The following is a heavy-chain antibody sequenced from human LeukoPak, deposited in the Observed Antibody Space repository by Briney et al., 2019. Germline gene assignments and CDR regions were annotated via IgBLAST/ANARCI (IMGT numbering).Heavy chain of an antibody. J-gene: IGHJ4*02. CDR2: IWYDGSNK. CDR3: ASGEYYYDSSGYHAHDY. V-gene: IGHV3-33*01. D-gene: IGHD3-22*01. Sequence: GRSLRLSCAAPGFTFSSYGMHWVRQAPGKGLERVAVIWYDGSNKYYADSVKGRFTISRDNSKNTLYLQMNSLRAEDTAVYYCASGEYYYDSSGYHAHDYWGQGTLVTVSS. CDR1: GFTFSSYG.